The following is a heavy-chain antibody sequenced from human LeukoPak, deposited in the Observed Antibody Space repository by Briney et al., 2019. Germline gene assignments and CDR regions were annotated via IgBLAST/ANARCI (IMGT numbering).Heavy chain of an antibody. J-gene: IGHJ4*02. CDR2: INPNSGGT. D-gene: IGHD3-22*01. Sequence: ASVKVSCKASGYTFTGYCMHWVRQAPGQGLEWMGWINPNSGGTNYAQKFQGRVTMTRDTSISTAYMELSRLRSDDTAVYYCARVQAMIVVASYYFDYWGQGTLVTVSS. V-gene: IGHV1-2*02. CDR1: GYTFTGYC. CDR3: ARVQAMIVVASYYFDY.